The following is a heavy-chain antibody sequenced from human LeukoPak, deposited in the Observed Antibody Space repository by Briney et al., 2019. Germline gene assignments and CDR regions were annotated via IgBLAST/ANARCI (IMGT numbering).Heavy chain of an antibody. J-gene: IGHJ6*03. V-gene: IGHV1-46*01. CDR2: INPSGGST. D-gene: IGHD3-22*01. CDR3: ARAVESRYYDSSGYYSGYYMDV. Sequence: GASVKVSCKASGYTFTSYYMHWVRQAPGQGLEWMGIINPSGGSTSYAQKFQGRVTMTRDTSTSTVYMELSSLRSEDTAVYYCARAVESRYYDSSGYYSGYYMDVWGKGTTVTVSS. CDR1: GYTFTSYY.